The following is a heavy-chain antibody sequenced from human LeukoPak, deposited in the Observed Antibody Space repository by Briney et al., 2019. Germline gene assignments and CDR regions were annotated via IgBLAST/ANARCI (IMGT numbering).Heavy chain of an antibody. D-gene: IGHD3-10*01. CDR3: ARGGVRITMVRGVIITPLGYFDY. CDR2: INPNSGGT. J-gene: IGHJ4*02. V-gene: IGHV1-2*02. CDR1: GYTFTGYY. Sequence: ASVKVSCKASGYTFTGYYMHWVRQAPGQGLEWMGWINPNSGGTNYAQKFQGRVTMTRDTSSSTAYMELSRLRSDDTAVYYCARGGVRITMVRGVIITPLGYFDYWGQGTLVTVSS.